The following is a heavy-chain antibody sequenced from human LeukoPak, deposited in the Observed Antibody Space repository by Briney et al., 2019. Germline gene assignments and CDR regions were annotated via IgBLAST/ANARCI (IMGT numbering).Heavy chain of an antibody. D-gene: IGHD3-9*01. J-gene: IGHJ6*04. CDR3: ARRYYDISNRSTHGRHV. CDR2: INHGGST. CDR1: GGSFSGYY. Sequence: SETLSLTCAVYGGSFSGYYWSWIRQPPGKGLEWIGEINHGGSTNYNPSLKSRVTISVDTSKNQFSLKLSSVTAADTAVYYCARRYYDISNRSTHGRHVWPKG. V-gene: IGHV4-34*01.